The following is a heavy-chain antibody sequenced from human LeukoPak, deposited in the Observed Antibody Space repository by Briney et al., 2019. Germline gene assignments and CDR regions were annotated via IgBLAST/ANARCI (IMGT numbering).Heavy chain of an antibody. CDR3: ARGGDYGGSDFVY. CDR1: GFTVSSNY. D-gene: IGHD4-23*01. CDR2: IYSGGST. Sequence: GGSLRLSCAASGFTVSSNYMSWVRQAPGKGLEGVSVIYSGGSTYYADSVKGRFTISRYNSKNTLYLQMNSLRAEDTAVYYCARGGDYGGSDFVYCGQGTLVTVSS. J-gene: IGHJ4*02. V-gene: IGHV3-66*01.